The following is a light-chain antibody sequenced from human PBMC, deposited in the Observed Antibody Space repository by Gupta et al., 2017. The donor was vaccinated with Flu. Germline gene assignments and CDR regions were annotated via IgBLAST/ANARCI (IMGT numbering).Light chain of an antibody. Sequence: DIQMTQSPSSLSASVGDRVTIPCRASQSIGTDLNWYQQKPGEAPKLLISAASSLQSGVPSRFSGSGSGTDFTLTISDLQPEDFATYYCQQYYRTPRTFGQGTKVEI. CDR1: QSIGTD. CDR2: AAS. J-gene: IGKJ1*01. V-gene: IGKV1-39*01. CDR3: QQYYRTPRT.